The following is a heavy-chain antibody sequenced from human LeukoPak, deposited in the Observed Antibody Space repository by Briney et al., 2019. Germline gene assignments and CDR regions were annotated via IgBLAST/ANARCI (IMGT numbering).Heavy chain of an antibody. J-gene: IGHJ6*03. CDR3: ASGRFLEWSMLAGYYYYMDV. V-gene: IGHV1-69*05. Sequence: ASVKVSCKASGGTFSSYAISWVRQAPGQGLEWMGGIIPIFGTANYAQKFQGRVTITTDESTSTAYMELSSLRSEDTAVYYCASGRFLEWSMLAGYYYYMDVWGKGTTVTVPS. D-gene: IGHD3-3*01. CDR2: IIPIFGTA. CDR1: GGTFSSYA.